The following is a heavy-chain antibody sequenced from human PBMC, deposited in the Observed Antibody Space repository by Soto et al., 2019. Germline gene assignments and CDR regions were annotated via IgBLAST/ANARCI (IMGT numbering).Heavy chain of an antibody. D-gene: IGHD6-13*01. J-gene: IGHJ5*02. CDR3: ARGSIAAAGRGDWFDP. V-gene: IGHV4-38-2*01. Sequence: SETLSLSCAVSGDSISSGYYGGWIRQPPGKGLEWIGSIYHSGSTYYNPSLKSRVTISVDTSKNQFSLKLSSVTAADTAVYYCARGSIAAAGRGDWFDPWGQGTLVTVSS. CDR2: IYHSGST. CDR1: GDSISSGYY.